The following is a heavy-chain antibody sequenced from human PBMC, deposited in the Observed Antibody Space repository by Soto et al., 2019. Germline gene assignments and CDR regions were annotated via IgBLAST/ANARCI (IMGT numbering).Heavy chain of an antibody. D-gene: IGHD3-10*01. CDR3: AKVRYVRGVIIPFDY. CDR2: ISYDGSNK. Sequence: QVLLVESGGGVVQPGRSLRLSCAASGFTFSSYGMHWVRQAPGKGLEWVAVISYDGSNKYYADSVKGRFTISRDNSKNTLYLQMNSLRAEDTAVYYCAKVRYVRGVIIPFDYWGQGTLVTVSS. CDR1: GFTFSSYG. V-gene: IGHV3-30*18. J-gene: IGHJ4*02.